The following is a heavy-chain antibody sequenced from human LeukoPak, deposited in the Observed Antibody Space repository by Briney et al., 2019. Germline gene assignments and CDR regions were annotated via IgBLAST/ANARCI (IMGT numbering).Heavy chain of an antibody. J-gene: IGHJ6*02. Sequence: SVKVPCKASGYTFTSYGISWVRQAPGQGLEWMGWISAYNGNTNYAQKLQGRVTMTTDTSTSTAYMELRSLRSDDTAVYYCGREVLWFGEAYYYYYGMDVWGQGTTVTVSS. D-gene: IGHD3-10*01. CDR3: GREVLWFGEAYYYYYGMDV. CDR1: GYTFTSYG. CDR2: ISAYNGNT. V-gene: IGHV1-18*01.